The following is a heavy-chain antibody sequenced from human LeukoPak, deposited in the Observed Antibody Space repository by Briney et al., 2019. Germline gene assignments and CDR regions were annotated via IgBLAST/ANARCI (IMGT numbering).Heavy chain of an antibody. CDR3: ARGSGWYSLDAFDI. CDR2: ISASGP. CDR1: GFTFSRLA. D-gene: IGHD6-19*01. J-gene: IGHJ3*02. Sequence: PGGSLRLSCAASGFTFSRLAMTWVRQAPGKGLEWVSTISASGPYYADAVRGRFTISRDNSRNTLSLQMDSLRAEDTAVYYCARGSGWYSLDAFDIWGQGTMVTVSS. V-gene: IGHV3-23*01.